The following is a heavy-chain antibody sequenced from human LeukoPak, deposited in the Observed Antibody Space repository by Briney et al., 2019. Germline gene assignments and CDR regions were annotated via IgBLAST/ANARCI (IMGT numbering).Heavy chain of an antibody. V-gene: IGHV3-23*01. CDR2: ISGSGGST. D-gene: IGHD6-13*01. J-gene: IGHJ3*02. Sequence: GGSLRLSCAASGFTFSSYAMSWVRQAPGKGLEWVSAISGSGGSTYYADSVKGRFTISRDNSKNTLYLQMNSLRAEDTAVYYCAISIGSSSWYLGRDAFDIWGQGTMVTVSS. CDR3: AISIGSSSWYLGRDAFDI. CDR1: GFTFSSYA.